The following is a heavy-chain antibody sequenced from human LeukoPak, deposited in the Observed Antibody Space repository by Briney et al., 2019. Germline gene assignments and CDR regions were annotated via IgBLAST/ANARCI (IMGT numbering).Heavy chain of an antibody. CDR1: GYTFTSYG. V-gene: IGHV1-18*01. J-gene: IGHJ6*02. CDR3: ARSYYYGSGSYYYYYYGMDV. D-gene: IGHD3-10*01. Sequence: VASVKVSCKASGYTFTSYGISWVRQAPGQGLGWMGWISAYNGNTNYAQKLQGRVTMTTDTSTSTAYMELRSLRSDDTAVYYCARSYYYGSGSYYYYYYGMDVWGQGTTVTVSS. CDR2: ISAYNGNT.